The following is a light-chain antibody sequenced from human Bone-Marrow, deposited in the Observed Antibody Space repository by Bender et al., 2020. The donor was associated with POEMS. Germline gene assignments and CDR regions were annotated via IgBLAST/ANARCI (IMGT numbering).Light chain of an antibody. Sequence: QSALTQPPSASGSPGQSVAISCTGTSSDVGGYNYVSWYQHLPGRAPKVVIYDVSNRPSGVSTRFSGSKSGNTASLTISGLQTEDEADYFCSSYASTTWVFGGGTKVTVL. CDR3: SSYASTTWV. CDR2: DVS. V-gene: IGLV2-14*03. CDR1: SSDVGGYNY. J-gene: IGLJ3*02.